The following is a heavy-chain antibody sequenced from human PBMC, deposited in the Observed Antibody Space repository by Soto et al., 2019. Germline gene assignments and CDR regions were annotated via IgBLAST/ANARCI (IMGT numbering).Heavy chain of an antibody. CDR1: GGSISSSGYY. V-gene: IGHV4-31*03. CDR3: AREEGGGYDHRWFDP. D-gene: IGHD5-12*01. J-gene: IGHJ5*02. CDR2: IYDSGNT. Sequence: QVQLQESGPGLVKPSQTLSLTCTVSGGSISSSGYYWSWICQHPGKGLEWIGYIYDSGNTYYNPSLKSRVTISVDTSKNQFSLKLSSVTAADTAVYYCAREEGGGYDHRWFDPWGQGTLVTVSS.